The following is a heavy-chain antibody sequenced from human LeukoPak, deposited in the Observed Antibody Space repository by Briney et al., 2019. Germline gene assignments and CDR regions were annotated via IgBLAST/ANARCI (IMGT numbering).Heavy chain of an antibody. D-gene: IGHD1-7*01. CDR1: GFSFSNYW. CDR2: IKGDGNKK. V-gene: IGHV3-7*01. CDR3: ESTTGP. J-gene: IGHJ5*02. Sequence: GGSLRLSCAASGFSFSNYWMRWVRQAPGKGLEWVATIKGDGNKKDYVDSVRGRFTVSIDNAKNSLYLQMSSLRVEDTAIYYCESTTGPWGQGTLVTFSS.